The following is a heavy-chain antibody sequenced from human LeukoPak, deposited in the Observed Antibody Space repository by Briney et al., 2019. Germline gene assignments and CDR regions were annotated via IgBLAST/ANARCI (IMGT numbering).Heavy chain of an antibody. CDR2: XXXXGST. D-gene: IGHD3-22*01. J-gene: IGHJ1*01. CDR3: ARHSKYYYDSSGSYVGYFQH. CDR1: GGSISVYY. V-gene: IGHV4-59*08. Sequence: SETLSLTCTVSGGSISVYYWSWIRQPPGKGLEWIGYXXXXGSTNYNPSLKSRVTISVDTSKNQFSLKLSSVTAADTAVYYCARHSKYYYDSSGSYVGYFQHWGQGTLVTVSS.